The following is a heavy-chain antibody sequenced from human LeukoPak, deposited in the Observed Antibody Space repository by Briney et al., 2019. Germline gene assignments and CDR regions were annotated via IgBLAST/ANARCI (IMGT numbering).Heavy chain of an antibody. CDR3: ATLAYCGGDCYSGNWFDP. Sequence: ASVKVSCKVSGYTLTELSMHWVRQAPGKGLEWMGGFDPEDGETIYAQKFQGRVTMTEDTSTDTAYMELSSLRSEVTGVYYCATLAYCGGDCYSGNWFDPWGQGTLVTVSS. D-gene: IGHD2-21*02. CDR1: GYTLTELS. J-gene: IGHJ5*02. CDR2: FDPEDGET. V-gene: IGHV1-24*01.